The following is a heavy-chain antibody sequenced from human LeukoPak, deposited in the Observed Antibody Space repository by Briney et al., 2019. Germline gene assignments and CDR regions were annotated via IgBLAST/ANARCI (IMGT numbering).Heavy chain of an antibody. V-gene: IGHV4-39*01. CDR2: IYYSGST. Sequence: PSETLSLTCTVSGGSISSSSYYWGWIRQPPGKGLEWLGSIYYSGSTYYNPSLKSRVTISVDTSKNQFSLKLSSVTAADTAVYYCARQSYYDSSGYYHYWGQGTLVTVSS. J-gene: IGHJ4*02. CDR1: GGSISSSSYY. D-gene: IGHD3-22*01. CDR3: ARQSYYDSSGYYHY.